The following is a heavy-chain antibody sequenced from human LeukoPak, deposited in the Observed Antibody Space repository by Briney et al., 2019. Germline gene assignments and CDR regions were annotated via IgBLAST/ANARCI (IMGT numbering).Heavy chain of an antibody. J-gene: IGHJ4*02. D-gene: IGHD2-21*01. CDR1: GGSFSGYY. CDR2: INHSGST. Sequence: PSETLSLTCAVYGGSFSGYYWSWIRQPPGKGLEWIGEINHSGSTNYNPSLKSRVTISVDTSKNQFSLKLSSVTAADTAVYYCARERHTGSDYWGQGTLVTVSS. V-gene: IGHV4-34*01. CDR3: ARERHTGSDY.